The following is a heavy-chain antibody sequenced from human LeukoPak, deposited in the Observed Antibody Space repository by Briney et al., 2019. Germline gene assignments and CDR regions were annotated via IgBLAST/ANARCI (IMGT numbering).Heavy chain of an antibody. CDR2: FYPEDGEI. CDR1: GHTLIAFS. Sequence: ASVKVSCKVSGHTLIAFSMQWVRQAPGKGLEWRGGFYPEDGEIVYAQKFQGRVTMPEDTSTDTAYMDLSSLRSEDTAMYYCATSRGDSGAYYGFDYWGRGTLVTVST. D-gene: IGHD1-26*01. CDR3: ATSRGDSGAYYGFDY. V-gene: IGHV1-24*01. J-gene: IGHJ4*02.